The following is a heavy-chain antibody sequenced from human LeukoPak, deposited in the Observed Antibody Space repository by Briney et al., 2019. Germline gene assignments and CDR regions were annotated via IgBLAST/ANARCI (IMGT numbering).Heavy chain of an antibody. CDR2: IGTAGDT. J-gene: IGHJ5*02. Sequence: GGSLRLSCAASGFTFSSYDMHWVRQATGKGLEWVSAIGTAGDTYYPGSVKGRFTISRENAKNSLYLQMNSLRAEDTAVYYCARDREQQLVANWFDPWGQGTLVTVSS. CDR3: ARDREQQLVANWFDP. V-gene: IGHV3-13*04. CDR1: GFTFSSYD. D-gene: IGHD6-13*01.